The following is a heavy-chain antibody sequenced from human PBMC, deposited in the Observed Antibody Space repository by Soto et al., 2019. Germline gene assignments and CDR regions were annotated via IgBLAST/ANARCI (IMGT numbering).Heavy chain of an antibody. Sequence: QTLSLTCALSGDSVSSNSAAWNWIRQSPSRGIEGLGRTYYRSKWYNDYAVSFKSRITINPDTSKNQFSLQLNSVTPEDTAVYYCARDHRSIEVAGTHLRYYSYYGRDVCGQGTTVTSP. V-gene: IGHV6-1*01. J-gene: IGHJ6*02. D-gene: IGHD6-19*01. CDR1: GDSVSSNSAA. CDR3: ARDHRSIEVAGTHLRYYSYYGRDV. CDR2: TYYRSKWYN.